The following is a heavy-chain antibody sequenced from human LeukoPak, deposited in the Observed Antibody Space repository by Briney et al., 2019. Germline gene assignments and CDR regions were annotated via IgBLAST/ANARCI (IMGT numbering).Heavy chain of an antibody. CDR3: ATVPIGVSSQRLYYYYYYMDV. J-gene: IGHJ6*03. V-gene: IGHV1-2*02. CDR1: GGTFSSYA. D-gene: IGHD6-13*01. Sequence: GSSVKVSCKASGGTFSSYAISWVRQAPGQGLEWMGWINPNSGGTKYAQKFQGRVTMTRDTSMNTAYMELNSLRSDDTAVYYCATVPIGVSSQRLYYYYYYMDVWGKGTTVTVSS. CDR2: INPNSGGT.